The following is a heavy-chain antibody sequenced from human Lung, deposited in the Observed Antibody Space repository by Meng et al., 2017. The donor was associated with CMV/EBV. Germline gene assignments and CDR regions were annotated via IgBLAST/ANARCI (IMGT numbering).Heavy chain of an antibody. CDR1: GGSIRSSSHY. D-gene: IGHD2-8*01. CDR2: IYYSGLT. V-gene: IGHV4-39*07. CDR3: ARVWANGEGWFDP. J-gene: IGHJ5*02. Sequence: LHRQESGPVLVTTSATLSLLCPVSGGSIRSSSHYWGWIRQPPGKGLEWIGNIYYSGLTSYNPSLKSRVTISVDTSKNQFSLKLSSVTAADTAVFYCARVWANGEGWFDPWGQGTLVTVSS.